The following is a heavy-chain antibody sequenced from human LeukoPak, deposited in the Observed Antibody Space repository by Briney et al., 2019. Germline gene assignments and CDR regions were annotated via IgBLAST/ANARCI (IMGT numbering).Heavy chain of an antibody. D-gene: IGHD5-24*01. CDR3: ARDHKGPLSGGYNFDY. CDR1: GFTFSDYY. V-gene: IGHV3-11*01. Sequence: NTGGSLRLSCAASGFTFSDYYMSWIRQAPGKGLEWVSYISSSGSTIYYADSVKGRFTISRDNAKNSLYLQMNSLRAEDTAVYYCARDHKGPLSGGYNFDYWGQGTLVTVSS. J-gene: IGHJ4*02. CDR2: ISSSGSTI.